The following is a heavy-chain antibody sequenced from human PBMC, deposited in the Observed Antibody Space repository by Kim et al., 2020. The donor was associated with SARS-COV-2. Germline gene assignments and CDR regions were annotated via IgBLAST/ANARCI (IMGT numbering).Heavy chain of an antibody. D-gene: IGHD2-2*01. V-gene: IGHV4-39*07. Sequence: SETLSLTCTVSGGSISSSSYYWGWIRQPPGKGLEWIGIIYYSGSTYYNPSLKSRVTISVDTSKNQFSLKLSSVTAADTAVYYCARDPIVVVPAAIDPWGQGTLVTVSS. CDR3: ARDPIVVVPAAIDP. CDR1: GGSISSSSYY. J-gene: IGHJ5*02. CDR2: IYYSGST.